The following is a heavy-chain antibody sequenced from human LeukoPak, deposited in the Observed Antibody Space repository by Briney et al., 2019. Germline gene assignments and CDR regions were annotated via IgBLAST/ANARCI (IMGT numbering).Heavy chain of an antibody. CDR1: GFTFSSYA. D-gene: IGHD3-3*01. CDR2: ISGSGGST. CDR3: AKDFGGGFDDFWSGYSLGVAFDI. V-gene: IGHV3-23*01. J-gene: IGHJ3*02. Sequence: PGGSLRLSCAASGFTFSSYAMSWVRQAPGKGLEWVSAISGSGGSTYYADSVKGRFTISRDNSKNTLYLQMNSLRAEDTAVYYCAKDFGGGFDDFWSGYSLGVAFDIWGQGTIVTVSS.